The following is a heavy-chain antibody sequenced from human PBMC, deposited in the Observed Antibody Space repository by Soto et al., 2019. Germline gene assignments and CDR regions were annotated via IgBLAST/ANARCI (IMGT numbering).Heavy chain of an antibody. Sequence: SETPSLTCTVSGGSVSSGSYYWSWIRQPPGKGLEWIGYIYYSGSTNYNPSLKSRVTISVDTSKNQFSLKLSSVTAADTAVYYCASLGSGSYVFAVEEINWFDPWGQGTLGTLSS. CDR2: IYYSGST. D-gene: IGHD3-10*01. CDR3: ASLGSGSYVFAVEEINWFDP. V-gene: IGHV4-61*01. CDR1: GGSVSSGSYY. J-gene: IGHJ5*02.